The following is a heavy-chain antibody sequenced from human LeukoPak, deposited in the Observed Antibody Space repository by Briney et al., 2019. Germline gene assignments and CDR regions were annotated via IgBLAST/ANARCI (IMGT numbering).Heavy chain of an antibody. D-gene: IGHD3-10*01. J-gene: IGHJ4*02. V-gene: IGHV1-69*01. CDR1: GGTFSSYA. CDR3: ARDVLLWYRGFDY. Sequence: SSVKVSCKASGGTFSSYAISWVGQAPGQGLEWMGGIIPIFGTAKYAQKFQGRVTITADESTSTAYMELSSLRSEDTAVYHCARDVLLWYRGFDYWGQGTLVTVSS. CDR2: IIPIFGTA.